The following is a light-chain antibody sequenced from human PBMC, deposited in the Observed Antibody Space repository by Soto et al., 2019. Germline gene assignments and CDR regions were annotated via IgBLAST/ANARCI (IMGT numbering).Light chain of an antibody. CDR1: QSVSSN. CDR2: GAS. V-gene: IGKV3-15*01. CDR3: QQYNNWPPA. J-gene: IGKJ1*01. Sequence: EILMTQSPATLSVSPGERATLSCRASQSVSSNLAWYQQKPGQAPRLLIFGASTRATGLPARFSGSGSGTAFTLTISKLQSEDFALYYCQQYNNWPPAFGQGTTVEVK.